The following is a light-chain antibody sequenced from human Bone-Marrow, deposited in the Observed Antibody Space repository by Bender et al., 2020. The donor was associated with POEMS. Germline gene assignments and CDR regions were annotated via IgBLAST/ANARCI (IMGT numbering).Light chain of an antibody. J-gene: IGLJ1*01. CDR1: SSDVGGFTY. Sequence: QSALTQPASVSGSPGQSITISCTGISSDVGGFTYVSWYQQHPGKAPKLIIYDGGERPSGVSSRFSGSKSGNTASLTISGLRAEDEADYYCCSFAGVGIFGTGTKVTVL. V-gene: IGLV2-14*03. CDR2: DGG. CDR3: CSFAGVGI.